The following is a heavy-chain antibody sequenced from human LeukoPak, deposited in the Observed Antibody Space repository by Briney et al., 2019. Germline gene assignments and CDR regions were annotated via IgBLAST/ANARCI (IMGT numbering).Heavy chain of an antibody. CDR2: IIPILGIA. J-gene: IGHJ4*02. CDR3: ARVRGSGQGLDY. D-gene: IGHD6-19*01. Sequence: SVKVSCKASGGTFSSYAISWVRQAPGQGLEWMGRIIPILGIANYAQKFQGRVTITADKSTSTAYMELSSLRSEDTAVYYCARVRGSGQGLDYWGQGTLVTVSS. V-gene: IGHV1-69*04. CDR1: GGTFSSYA.